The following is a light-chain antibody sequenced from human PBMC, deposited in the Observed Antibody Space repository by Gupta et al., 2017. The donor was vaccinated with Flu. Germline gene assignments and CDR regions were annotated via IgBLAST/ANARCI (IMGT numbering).Light chain of an antibody. CDR2: DAS. Sequence: EIVLTQSPATLSLSPGERATLSCRASQSVSSYLAWYQQKPGQAPRLLIYDASNRATGIPARFSGSGFGTDFTLTISSLEPEDLAVYYCQQRSNWPLTFGGGTKAEIK. V-gene: IGKV3-11*01. CDR1: QSVSSY. J-gene: IGKJ4*01. CDR3: QQRSNWPLT.